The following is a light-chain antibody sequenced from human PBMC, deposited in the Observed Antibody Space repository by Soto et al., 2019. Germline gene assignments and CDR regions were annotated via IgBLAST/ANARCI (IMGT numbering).Light chain of an antibody. Sequence: EVVMTQSPATLSVSPGERATLSCRSSQSVSRNLAWYQQRPGRAPRLLIYDASTRATNIPTRFSGSGSGTEFNLTISSLQSEDFAVYYCQQYNHWPLYTFGQGTKLEIK. J-gene: IGKJ2*01. CDR1: QSVSRN. CDR2: DAS. CDR3: QQYNHWPLYT. V-gene: IGKV3-15*01.